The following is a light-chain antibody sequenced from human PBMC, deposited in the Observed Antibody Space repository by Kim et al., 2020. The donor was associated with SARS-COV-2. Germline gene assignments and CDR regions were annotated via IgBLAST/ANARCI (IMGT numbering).Light chain of an antibody. CDR3: QAWDSSTGV. V-gene: IGLV3-1*01. CDR2: QDS. CDR1: ELGNKY. Sequence: SVSPGQTAVVTLGGDELGNKYACWYQQKPGQSPVLVIYQDSKRPSGIPGRFSGSNSGNTATMTISGTQAMDEADYYCQAWDSSTGVFGGGTQLTVL. J-gene: IGLJ3*02.